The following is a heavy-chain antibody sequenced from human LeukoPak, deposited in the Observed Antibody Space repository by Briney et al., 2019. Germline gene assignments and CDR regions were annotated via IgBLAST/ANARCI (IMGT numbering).Heavy chain of an antibody. CDR3: ARGRVLGATQYFDY. D-gene: IGHD1-26*01. CDR2: IYYSGST. Sequence: PSETLSLTCTVSGGSISSSSYYWGWIRQPPGKGLEWIGSIYYSGSTYYNPSLKSRVTISVDTSKNQFSQKLSSVTAADTAVYYCARGRVLGATQYFDYWGQGTLVTVS. J-gene: IGHJ4*02. CDR1: GGSISSSSYY. V-gene: IGHV4-39*01.